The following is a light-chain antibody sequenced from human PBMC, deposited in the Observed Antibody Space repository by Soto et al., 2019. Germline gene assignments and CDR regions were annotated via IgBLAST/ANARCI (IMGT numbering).Light chain of an antibody. J-gene: IGKJ1*01. Sequence: EIVMTHSPATLSVSPGERATLSCRASQSVSSNLAWYQQKPGQAPRLLIYGASTRATGIPARFSCSGSGTEFTLTISSLQSEDFAVYYCQQYNNCPPWTFGQGTKVEIK. CDR3: QQYNNCPPWT. CDR2: GAS. CDR1: QSVSSN. V-gene: IGKV3-15*01.